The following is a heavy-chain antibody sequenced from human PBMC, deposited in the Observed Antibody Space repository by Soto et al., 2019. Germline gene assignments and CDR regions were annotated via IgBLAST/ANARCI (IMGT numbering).Heavy chain of an antibody. Sequence: QVQLVQSGTEVKKSGSSVKVSCKASGGTSSNFVITWVRQAPEQGLEWLGGILPMFGAVKYAQKFQDRLTITADRSTQTADMELDSLRSEDTAVYYCARAKRSGYDRGDSYYHSMDVWGHGTTVMVS. CDR3: ARAKRSGYDRGDSYYHSMDV. J-gene: IGHJ6*02. CDR1: GGTSSNFV. D-gene: IGHD3-3*01. CDR2: ILPMFGAV. V-gene: IGHV1-69*06.